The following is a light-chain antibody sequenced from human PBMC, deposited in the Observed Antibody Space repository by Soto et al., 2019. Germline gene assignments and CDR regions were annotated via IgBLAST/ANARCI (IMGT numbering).Light chain of an antibody. CDR3: QVWDSSSDPWV. CDR1: NIGSKS. Sequence: SYELTQPPSVSVAPGKTARLTCGGNNIGSKSVHWYQQEPGQAPVLVIYYDSDRPSGIPERFSGSNSGNTATLTISRVEAGDEADYYCQVWDSSSDPWVFGGGTKLTVL. J-gene: IGLJ3*02. CDR2: YDS. V-gene: IGLV3-21*04.